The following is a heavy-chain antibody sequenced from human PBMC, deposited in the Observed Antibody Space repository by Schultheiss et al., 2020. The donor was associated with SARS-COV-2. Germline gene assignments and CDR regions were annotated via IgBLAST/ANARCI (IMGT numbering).Heavy chain of an antibody. CDR2: IYYNGNT. CDR1: GGSFSGYY. D-gene: IGHD3-3*02. CDR3: AREGPLATHWYFDL. J-gene: IGHJ2*01. V-gene: IGHV4-59*12. Sequence: SQTLSLTCAVYGGSFSGYYWSWIRQPPGKGLEWIGYIYYNGNTNCNPSLKSRVSISLGTSKNHFSLRLISVTAADTAVYYCAREGPLATHWYFDLWGRGTLVTVSS.